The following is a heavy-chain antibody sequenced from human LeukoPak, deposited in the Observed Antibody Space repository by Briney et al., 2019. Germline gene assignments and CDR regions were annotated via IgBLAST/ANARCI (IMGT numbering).Heavy chain of an antibody. CDR1: GFTFDDYA. J-gene: IGHJ4*02. CDR3: AKDAKGGSYFYYFDY. D-gene: IGHD1-26*01. Sequence: GRSLRLSCAASGFTFDDYAMHWVRQAPGKGLEWVSGISWNSGSIGYADSVKGQFTISRDNAKNSLFLQMNSLRAEDMALYYCAKDAKGGSYFYYFDYWGQGTLVTVSS. V-gene: IGHV3-9*03. CDR2: ISWNSGSI.